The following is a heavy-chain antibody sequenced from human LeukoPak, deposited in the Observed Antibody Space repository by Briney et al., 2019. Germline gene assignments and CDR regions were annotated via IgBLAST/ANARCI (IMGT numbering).Heavy chain of an antibody. V-gene: IGHV4-39*01. CDR3: ARLGDSGYDYGLAGY. Sequence: PSESLSLTCTVAGGSISSSSYYWGWIRHPPGKGLEWIGSIDYSGSTYYNPSLKSRVTISEDTSENQFSLKLSSVTAADTAVYYCARLGDSGYDYGLAGYWGQGTLVTVSS. CDR1: GGSISSSSYY. CDR2: IDYSGST. J-gene: IGHJ4*02. D-gene: IGHD5-12*01.